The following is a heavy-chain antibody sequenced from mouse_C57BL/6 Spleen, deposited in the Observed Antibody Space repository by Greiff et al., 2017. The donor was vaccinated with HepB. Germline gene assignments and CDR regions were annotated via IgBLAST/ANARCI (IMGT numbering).Heavy chain of an antibody. CDR1: GFSLSTSGMG. Sequence: QVTLKVCGPGILQSSQTLSLTCSFSGFSLSTSGMGVSWIRQPSGKGLEWLAHIYWDDDTRYNPSLKSRLTISKDTSRTQVFLKITSVDTADTATYYCARRGDPPAFDVWGTGTTVTVSS. CDR2: IYWDDDT. V-gene: IGHV8-12*01. J-gene: IGHJ1*03. CDR3: ARRGDPPAFDV.